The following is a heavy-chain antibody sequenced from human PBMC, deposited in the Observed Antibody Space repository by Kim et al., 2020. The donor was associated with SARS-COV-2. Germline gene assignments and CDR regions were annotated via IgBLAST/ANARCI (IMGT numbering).Heavy chain of an antibody. CDR1: GGSFSGYY. D-gene: IGHD3-16*02. J-gene: IGHJ4*01. V-gene: IGHV4-34*01. CDR2: INHSGST. Sequence: SETLSLTCAVYGGSFSGYYWSWIRQPPGKGLEWIGEINHSGSTNYNPSLKSRVTISVDTSKNQFSLNLSSVTAADTAVSYCARGTTYYDYIWGSYRSDY. CDR3: ARGTTYYDYIWGSYRSDY.